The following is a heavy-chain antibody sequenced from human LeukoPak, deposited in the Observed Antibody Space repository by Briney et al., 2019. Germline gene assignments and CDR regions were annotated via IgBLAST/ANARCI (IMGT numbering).Heavy chain of an antibody. Sequence: SVKVSCKASGGTFSSYAINWVRQVPGQGLEWMGGIIPLFGTLNYAQKFQGRVTITTDESTSTAYMELSSLRSEDTAVYYCAKAGVGVVPAAIVDNWFDPWGQGTLVTVSS. D-gene: IGHD2-2*02. CDR2: IIPLFGTL. J-gene: IGHJ5*02. CDR1: GGTFSSYA. V-gene: IGHV1-69*05. CDR3: AKAGVGVVPAAIVDNWFDP.